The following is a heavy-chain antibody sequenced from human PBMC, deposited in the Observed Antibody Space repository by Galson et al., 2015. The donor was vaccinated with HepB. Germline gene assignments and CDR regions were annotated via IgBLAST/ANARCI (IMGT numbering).Heavy chain of an antibody. J-gene: IGHJ4*02. CDR3: ARDSWQSSLDY. D-gene: IGHD6-13*01. V-gene: IGHV3-21*06. CDR1: GFTFNTYN. Sequence: SLRLSCAASGFTFNTYNMKWVRQAPGKGLEWVSSIRTGTTDVYYADSVKGRFAISRDNAKNSLYLQMNSLRAEDTAVYYCARDSWQSSLDYWGQGTLVTVSS. CDR2: IRTGTTDV.